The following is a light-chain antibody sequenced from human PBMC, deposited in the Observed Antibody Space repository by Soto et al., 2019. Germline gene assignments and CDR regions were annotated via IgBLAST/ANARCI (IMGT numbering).Light chain of an antibody. V-gene: IGKV3-20*01. J-gene: IGKJ3*01. CDR2: GAS. CDR3: QQYGRSPFT. CDR1: QSVSSNY. Sequence: EIVMTQSPGPLSLSPGETATLSCRASQSVSSNYVAWFHQKPGQAPRLLIYGASSRATGVPDRFSASGSGTDFTLTISRLEPEDFAVYYCQQYGRSPFTFGPGTKVDLK.